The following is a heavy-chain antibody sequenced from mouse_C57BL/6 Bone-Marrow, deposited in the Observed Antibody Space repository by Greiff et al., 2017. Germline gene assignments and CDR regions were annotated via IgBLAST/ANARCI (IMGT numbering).Heavy chain of an antibody. CDR3: ARRKPALGYAMDY. CDR2: INPNNGGT. CDR1: GYTFTDYY. D-gene: IGHD4-1*01. J-gene: IGHJ4*01. Sequence: EVQLQQSGPELVKPGASVKISCKASGYTFTDYYMNWVKQSHGKSLEWIGDINPNNGGTSYNQKFKGKATLTVDKSSSTAYMELRSLTSEDSAVYYCARRKPALGYAMDYWGQGTSVTVSS. V-gene: IGHV1-26*01.